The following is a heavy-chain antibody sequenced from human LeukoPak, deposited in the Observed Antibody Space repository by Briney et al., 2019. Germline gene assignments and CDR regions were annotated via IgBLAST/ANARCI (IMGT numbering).Heavy chain of an antibody. Sequence: GGSLRLSCAASGFAVGSNYMSWVRQAPGKGLEWVSVINSGGSTYYADSVKGRFTISRDNSKNTLYLQVNSLRGEDTAVYYCARAGGYYYYMDVWGKGTTVTVSS. CDR2: INSGGST. CDR3: ARAGGYYYYMDV. D-gene: IGHD2-15*01. J-gene: IGHJ6*03. V-gene: IGHV3-66*02. CDR1: GFAVGSNY.